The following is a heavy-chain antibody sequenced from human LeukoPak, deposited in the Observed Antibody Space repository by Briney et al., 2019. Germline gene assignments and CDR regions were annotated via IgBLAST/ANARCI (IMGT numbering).Heavy chain of an antibody. CDR3: AKDVVLGWLQLHDAFDI. CDR1: GFIFSNYP. J-gene: IGHJ3*02. D-gene: IGHD5-24*01. V-gene: IGHV3-30-3*01. CDR2: TSYDGNNK. Sequence: PGGSLRLSCAASGFIFSNYPMHWVRQAPGKGLEWVAFTSYDGNNKHYADFVEGRFTISRDNSNNTLYLQMNSLRAEDTAVYYCAKDVVLGWLQLHDAFDIWGRGTMVTVSS.